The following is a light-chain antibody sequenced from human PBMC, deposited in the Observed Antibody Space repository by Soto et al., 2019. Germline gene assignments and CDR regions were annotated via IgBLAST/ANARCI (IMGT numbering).Light chain of an antibody. CDR1: QSVSSY. V-gene: IGKV3-11*01. Sequence: EIVLTQSPATLSLSPGERATLSCRASQSVSSYLAWYQQKPGQAPRLLIYDASNRATGIPARFIGSGSWTDFTLTISSLEHEEFAVYYCQQRSNWPSLGGGTQVEMK. CDR2: DAS. CDR3: QQRSNWPS. J-gene: IGKJ4*01.